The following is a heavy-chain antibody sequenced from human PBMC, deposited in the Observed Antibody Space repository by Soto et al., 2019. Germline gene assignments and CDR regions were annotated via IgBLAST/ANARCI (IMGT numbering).Heavy chain of an antibody. D-gene: IGHD6-13*01. CDR1: GYTFTRYY. J-gene: IGHJ5*02. CDR2: INPNSGGT. Sequence: VRVSLKASGYTFTRYYMNWVRQAPGQGLEWMGWINPNSGGTNYAQKFQGRVTMTRDTSISTAYMELSRLRSDDTAVYYCARGRRLAAAGTPDPWGQGTLVTVSS. V-gene: IGHV1-2*02. CDR3: ARGRRLAAAGTPDP.